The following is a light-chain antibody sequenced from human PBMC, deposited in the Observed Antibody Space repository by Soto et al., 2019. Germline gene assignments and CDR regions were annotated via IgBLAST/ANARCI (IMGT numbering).Light chain of an antibody. CDR3: TSYTTSSTPVV. CDR1: SSDVGNYNR. CDR2: DVS. Sequence: QSVLTQPPSVSGAPRQSVTISCTGTSSDVGNYNRVSWYQQPPGTAPKLMIYDVSNRPSGVPDRFSGSKSGNTASLTISGLQAEDEADYYCTSYTTSSTPVVFGGGTKVTVL. V-gene: IGLV2-18*02. J-gene: IGLJ2*01.